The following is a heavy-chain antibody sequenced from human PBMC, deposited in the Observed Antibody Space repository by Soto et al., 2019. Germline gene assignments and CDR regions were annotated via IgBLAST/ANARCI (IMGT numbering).Heavy chain of an antibody. D-gene: IGHD2-21*02. J-gene: IGHJ3*02. Sequence: QVHLVQSGAEVKKPGSSVKVSCTASGGTFNNYAITWVRQAPGQGLEWMGRLIPFLDIANYAQNFQGRVPLTAATSTTAAYMELNSLRSEDTAVYYCARDLGPTVTASDDVFNIWGQGTMVTVSS. CDR3: ARDLGPTVTASDDVFNI. V-gene: IGHV1-69*04. CDR1: GGTFNNYA. CDR2: LIPFLDIA.